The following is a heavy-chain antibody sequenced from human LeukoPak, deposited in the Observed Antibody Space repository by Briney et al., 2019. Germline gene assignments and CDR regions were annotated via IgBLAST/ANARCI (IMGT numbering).Heavy chain of an antibody. CDR2: IRSKAYGGTT. CDR3: VTEVIIAVTGNDY. J-gene: IGHJ4*02. Sequence: GGSLRLSCTASGFTFGDYAMSWFRQAPGKGLEWVGFIRSKAYGGTTEYAASVKGRFTISRDDSKSIAYLQMNSLKTEDTAVYYCVTEVIIAVTGNDYWGQGSLVTVSS. V-gene: IGHV3-49*03. D-gene: IGHD6-19*01. CDR1: GFTFGDYA.